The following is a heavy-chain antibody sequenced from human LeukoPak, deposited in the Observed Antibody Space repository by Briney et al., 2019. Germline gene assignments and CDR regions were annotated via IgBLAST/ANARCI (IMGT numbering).Heavy chain of an antibody. Sequence: GGSLRLSCAASGFIFSTYAMSWVRQVPGEGLEWVSGISNSGDNTYYADSVKGRFTISRDNSRNTLSLQINSLRAEDTAIYYCAKPRTTGLGWAQFDYWGQGSLVTVSS. V-gene: IGHV3-23*01. CDR3: AKPRTTGLGWAQFDY. J-gene: IGHJ4*02. CDR2: ISNSGDNT. CDR1: GFIFSTYA. D-gene: IGHD2-8*02.